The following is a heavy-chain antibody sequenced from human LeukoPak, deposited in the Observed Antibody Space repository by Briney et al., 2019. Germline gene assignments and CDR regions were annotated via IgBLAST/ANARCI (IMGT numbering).Heavy chain of an antibody. J-gene: IGHJ6*03. D-gene: IGHD6-25*01. V-gene: IGHV3-11*04. CDR3: ARFAAGGSYYYYMDV. Sequence: PGGSPRLSCAASGFTFSDYYMSWIRQAPGKGLEWVSYISSSGSTIYYADSVKGRFTISRDNAKNSLYLQMNSLRADDTAVYYCARFAAGGSYYYYMDVWGKGTTVTVSS. CDR2: ISSSGSTI. CDR1: GFTFSDYY.